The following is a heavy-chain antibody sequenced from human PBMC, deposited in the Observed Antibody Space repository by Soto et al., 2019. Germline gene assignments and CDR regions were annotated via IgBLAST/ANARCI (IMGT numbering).Heavy chain of an antibody. CDR3: AREDIVLVPAAMRRYYYYGMDV. J-gene: IGHJ6*02. CDR2: IIPIFGTA. CDR1: GGTFSSYA. V-gene: IGHV1-69*12. Sequence: QVQLVQSGAEVKKPGSSVKVSCKASGGTFSSYAISWVRQAPGQGLEWMGGIIPIFGTANYAQKFQGRVTIPAYESTSTAYMELSSLRSEDTAVYYCAREDIVLVPAAMRRYYYYGMDVWGQGTTVTVSS. D-gene: IGHD2-2*01.